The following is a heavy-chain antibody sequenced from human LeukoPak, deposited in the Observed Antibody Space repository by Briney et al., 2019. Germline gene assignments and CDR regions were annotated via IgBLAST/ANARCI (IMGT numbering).Heavy chain of an antibody. D-gene: IGHD2-21*01. CDR1: RFSFDDYA. CDR2: LSWNSGSI. V-gene: IGHV3-9*01. CDR3: PNNLGLSSIYGHRGGKPIDY. J-gene: IGHJ4*02. Sequence: SVSCAAYRFSFDDYAMHSVRRAPSTCLESLSGLSWNSGSIGYADSVMGRFTISRDNAKSTLYLQLNSLRAEDTAAYYCPNNLGLSSIYGHRGGKPIDYWGQGTLVSVSS.